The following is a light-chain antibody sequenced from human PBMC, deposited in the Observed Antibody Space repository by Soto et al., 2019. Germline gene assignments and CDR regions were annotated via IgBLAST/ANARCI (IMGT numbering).Light chain of an antibody. J-gene: IGLJ1*01. CDR2: EGS. Sequence: TQPRAVSGCPGQSAPIPCTETSSDVGAYNLVSWYQQHPGKAPNIMIYEGSKRPSGVSNSFSGSKSGNTASLTISGLQAEDEADYYCCSYAGSSLYVFGTGTKVTV. CDR1: SSDVGAYNL. CDR3: CSYAGSSLYV. V-gene: IGLV2-23*01.